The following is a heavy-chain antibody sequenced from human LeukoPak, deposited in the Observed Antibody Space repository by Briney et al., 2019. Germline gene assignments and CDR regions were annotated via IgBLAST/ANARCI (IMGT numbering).Heavy chain of an antibody. V-gene: IGHV1-2*02. J-gene: IGHJ3*02. CDR2: ADPNNGDT. Sequence: ASVKVSCKASAYIFTGYYLHWVRQAPGQGLEWMGWADPNNGDTNYAQKFQGRVTMTRDRSTSTAYMELSRLTSDDTAVYYCARRSRNGLDAFDIWGQGTMVTVSS. CDR1: AYIFTGYY. CDR3: ARRSRNGLDAFDI. D-gene: IGHD1-14*01.